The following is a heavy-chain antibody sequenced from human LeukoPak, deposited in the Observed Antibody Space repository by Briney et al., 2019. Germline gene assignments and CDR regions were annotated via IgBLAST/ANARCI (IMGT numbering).Heavy chain of an antibody. CDR1: GGSISSYY. V-gene: IGHV4-59*12. CDR3: ARDHIITGTTES. CDR2: IYYSGIT. J-gene: IGHJ5*02. D-gene: IGHD1-7*01. Sequence: TASETLSLTCSVSGGSISSYYWSWFRQPPGKGLEWMGYIYYSGITNYNPSLKSRVTISVDRSKNQFSLKLSSVTAADTAVYYCARDHIITGTTESWGQGTLVTVSS.